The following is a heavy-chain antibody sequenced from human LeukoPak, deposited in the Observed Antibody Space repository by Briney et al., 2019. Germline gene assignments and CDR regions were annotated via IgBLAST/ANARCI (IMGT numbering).Heavy chain of an antibody. CDR1: GYTFTGYY. CDR3: ARDWSGYNPIYYFDS. D-gene: IGHD5-24*01. J-gene: IGHJ4*02. V-gene: IGHV1-2*02. Sequence: ASVKVSCKASGYTFTGYYMHWVRQAPGQGLEWMGWINPRSGDTTYAQKFLGRVTMTRDTSTNTAYMDLSSLRSDDTAVYYCARDWSGYNPIYYFDSWGQGTLVTVSS. CDR2: INPRSGDT.